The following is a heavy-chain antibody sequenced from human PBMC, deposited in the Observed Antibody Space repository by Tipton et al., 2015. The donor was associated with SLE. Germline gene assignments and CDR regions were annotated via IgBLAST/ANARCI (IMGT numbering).Heavy chain of an antibody. D-gene: IGHD3-22*01. CDR1: GYTFTSYG. V-gene: IGHV1-18*01. CDR2: ISAYNGNT. Sequence: QLVQSGAEVKKPGASVKVSCKASGYTFTSYGISWVRQAPGQGLEWMGWISAYNGNTNYAQKLQGRVTMTTDTSTSTAYMELRSLRSDDTAVYYCTRQVHYYVSIGYPIYYYSGMDVWGQGPTVTVSS. CDR3: TRQVHYYVSIGYPIYYYSGMDV. J-gene: IGHJ6*02.